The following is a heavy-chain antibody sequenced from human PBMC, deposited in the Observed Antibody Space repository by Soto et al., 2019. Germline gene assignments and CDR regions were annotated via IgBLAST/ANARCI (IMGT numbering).Heavy chain of an antibody. CDR1: GGSISSSSYY. D-gene: IGHD3-22*01. CDR2: IYYSGST. V-gene: IGHV4-39*01. J-gene: IGHJ2*01. CDR3: ARHEVYYDSSGYYTPYWYFDL. Sequence: QLQLQESGPGLVKPSETLSLTCTVSGGSISSSSYYWGWIRQPPGKGLEWIGSIYYSGSTYYNPSLKGRVPISVDTSKNQFSLKLSSVTAADTAVYYCARHEVYYDSSGYYTPYWYFDLWGRGTLVTVSS.